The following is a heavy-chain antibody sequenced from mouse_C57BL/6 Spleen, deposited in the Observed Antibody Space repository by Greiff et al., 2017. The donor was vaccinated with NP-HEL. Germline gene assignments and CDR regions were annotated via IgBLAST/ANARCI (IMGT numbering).Heavy chain of an antibody. CDR3: ARRKDYFDY. J-gene: IGHJ2*01. V-gene: IGHV1-81*01. CDR1: GYTFPSYG. CDR2: IDPSRGTT. Sequence: QVQLQQSGAELARPGASVKLSCKASGYTFPSYGISWVKQRTGQGLEWIGEIDPSRGTTYYTEKFKGKATLTAYKSSSTAYIEIRSLTSDDSAVYFCARRKDYFDYWGQGTTLTVSS.